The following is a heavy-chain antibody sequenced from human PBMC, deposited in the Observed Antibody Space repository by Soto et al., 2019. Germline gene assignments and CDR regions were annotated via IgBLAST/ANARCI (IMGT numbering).Heavy chain of an antibody. Sequence: EVQLVESGGGLVQPGGSLRLSCAASGLTFSRYWMSWVRQAPGKGLEWVANIKQDGTEKNYLESVKGRFTISRDNAKKSLYPQMKSLRAEDTAVDYGARDSPIGGGTGASDIWGQGTMVTVS. CDR2: IKQDGTEK. J-gene: IGHJ3*02. V-gene: IGHV3-7*01. D-gene: IGHD1-26*01. CDR3: ARDSPIGGGTGASDI. CDR1: GLTFSRYW.